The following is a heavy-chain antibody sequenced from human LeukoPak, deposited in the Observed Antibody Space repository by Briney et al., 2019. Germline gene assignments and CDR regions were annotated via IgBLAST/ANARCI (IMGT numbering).Heavy chain of an antibody. V-gene: IGHV3-48*01. CDR1: GLTFSSYN. CDR3: AKDDRWLQFCC. CDR2: ISSSGSTI. D-gene: IGHD5-24*01. J-gene: IGHJ4*02. Sequence: GGSLRLSCAASGLTFSSYNMNWVRQAPGKGLEWVSYISSSGSTIYYADSVRGRFTISRDNSRNTVYLQMNSLRAEDTAVYYCAKDDRWLQFCCWGQGTLVTVSA.